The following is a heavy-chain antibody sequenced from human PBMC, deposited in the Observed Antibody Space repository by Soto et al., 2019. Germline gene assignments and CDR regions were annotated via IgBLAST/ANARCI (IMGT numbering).Heavy chain of an antibody. CDR2: IYYSGGT. J-gene: IGHJ4*02. CDR1: GGSMSSCD. D-gene: IGHD4-4*01. Sequence: SEALSLTWTVSGGSMSSCDWSWIRQPPGKGLEWIGYIYYSGGTNYNPYLQSRVTLSVDTSTNQFSLKLSSVTAADTAVYYCARLGVYSNPDLDYWGQGTLVTVS. V-gene: IGHV4-59*08. CDR3: ARLGVYSNPDLDY.